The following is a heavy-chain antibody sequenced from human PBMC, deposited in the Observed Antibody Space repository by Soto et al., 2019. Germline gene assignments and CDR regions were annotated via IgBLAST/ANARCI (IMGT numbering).Heavy chain of an antibody. J-gene: IGHJ4*02. Sequence: QVQLVESGGGLVKPGGSLRLSCAASGFSFSDYYMSWIRQAPGKGLEWVSYISSSGHNIYYADSLKGRFTISRDNAKNSLYVQMHSLRAEDTALYYCARGGYSYGYFDYWGQGTLVTVSA. CDR3: ARGGYSYGYFDY. V-gene: IGHV3-11*01. D-gene: IGHD5-18*01. CDR2: ISSSGHNI. CDR1: GFSFSDYY.